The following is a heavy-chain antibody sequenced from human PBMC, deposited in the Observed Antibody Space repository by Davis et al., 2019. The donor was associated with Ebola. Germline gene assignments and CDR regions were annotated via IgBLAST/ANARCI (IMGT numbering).Heavy chain of an antibody. CDR2: IIPIFGTA. CDR1: GYTFTSYG. D-gene: IGHD5-18*01. J-gene: IGHJ6*02. Sequence: SVKVSCKSSGYTFTSYGISWVRQAPGQGLEWMGGIIPIFGTANYAQKFQGRVTITADKSTSTAYMELSSLRSEDTAVYYCARAGGYSYGTYYYYGMDVWGQGTTVTVSS. V-gene: IGHV1-69*06. CDR3: ARAGGYSYGTYYYYGMDV.